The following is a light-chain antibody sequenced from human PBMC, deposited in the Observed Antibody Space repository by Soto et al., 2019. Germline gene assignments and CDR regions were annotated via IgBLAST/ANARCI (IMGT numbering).Light chain of an antibody. CDR2: DAS. CDR1: QSVSSY. Sequence: IVLTQSPATLSLSPGERSTLSCRASQSVSSYLAWYQHKPGQAPRLLIYDASNRATGIPARFSGSGSGTDFTLTISRLEPEDFAVYYCQQYGSSPPWTFGQGTKVDIK. J-gene: IGKJ1*01. V-gene: IGKV3-20*01. CDR3: QQYGSSPPWT.